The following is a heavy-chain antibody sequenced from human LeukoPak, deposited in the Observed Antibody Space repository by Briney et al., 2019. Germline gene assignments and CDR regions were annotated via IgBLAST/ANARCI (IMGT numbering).Heavy chain of an antibody. V-gene: IGHV1-46*01. CDR2: INPSGGST. CDR1: GYTFTSYY. J-gene: IGHJ4*02. CDR3: ARDGGVDTDMVVKLDY. Sequence: GASVKVSCKASGYTFTSYYMHWVRQAPGQGLEWMGIINPSGGSTSYAQKFQGRVTMTRDTSTSTVYMELSSLRSEDTAVYYCARDGGVDTDMVVKLDYWGQGTLVTVSS. D-gene: IGHD5-18*01.